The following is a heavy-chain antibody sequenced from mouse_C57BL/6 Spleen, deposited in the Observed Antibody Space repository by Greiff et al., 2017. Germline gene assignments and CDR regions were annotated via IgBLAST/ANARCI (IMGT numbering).Heavy chain of an antibody. Sequence: QVQLQQPGAELVKPGASVKLSCKASGYTFTSYWMHWVKQRPGRGLEWIGRIDPNSGGTKYNEKFKSKATLTVDKPSSTAYMQLSSRTSEDSAVYYCARGGDSGAYYYAMDYWGQGTSVTVSS. CDR3: ARGGDSGAYYYAMDY. J-gene: IGHJ4*01. CDR1: GYTFTSYW. V-gene: IGHV1-72*01. D-gene: IGHD4-1*01. CDR2: IDPNSGGT.